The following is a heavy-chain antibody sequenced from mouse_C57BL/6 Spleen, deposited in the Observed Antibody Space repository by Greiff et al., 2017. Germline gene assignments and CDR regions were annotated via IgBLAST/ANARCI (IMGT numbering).Heavy chain of an antibody. Sequence: QVQLQQPGAELVKPGASVKLSCKASGYTFTSYWMHWVKQRPGQGLEWIGMIHPNSGSTNYNEKFKSKATLTVDKSSSTAYMQLSSLTSEDSAVYYCARWDYGSYFDYWGQGTTHTVSS. CDR3: ARWDYGSYFDY. V-gene: IGHV1-64*01. J-gene: IGHJ2*01. CDR1: GYTFTSYW. CDR2: IHPNSGST. D-gene: IGHD1-1*01.